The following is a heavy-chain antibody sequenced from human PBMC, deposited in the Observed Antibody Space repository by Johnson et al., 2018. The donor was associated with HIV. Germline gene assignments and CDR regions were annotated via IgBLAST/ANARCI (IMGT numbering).Heavy chain of an antibody. CDR2: INWNGGTT. CDR1: GFSFDDYG. CDR3: AKDRALSSFAI. J-gene: IGHJ3*02. Sequence: VQLVESGGGEVRPGGSLRLSCAASGFSFDDYGMSWVRQAAGKGLEWVSGINWNGGTTSYEDSVKGRFTTSRDNANHSLYLQMNGLRDEDRAVYYCAKDRALSSFAIWGQGTMVTVSS. V-gene: IGHV3-20*04.